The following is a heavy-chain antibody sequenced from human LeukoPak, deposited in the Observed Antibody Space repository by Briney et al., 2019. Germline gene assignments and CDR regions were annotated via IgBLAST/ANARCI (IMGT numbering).Heavy chain of an antibody. V-gene: IGHV4-59*12. Sequence: SETLSLTCTVSGGSISGYYWSWIRQPPGKGLEYIGYIHYSGSTTYNPSLKSRVTISVDTSKNQFSLKLSSVTAADTAVYYCARGPNNDYWGQGTLVTVSS. J-gene: IGHJ4*02. CDR3: ARGPNNDY. D-gene: IGHD1/OR15-1a*01. CDR1: GGSISGYY. CDR2: IHYSGST.